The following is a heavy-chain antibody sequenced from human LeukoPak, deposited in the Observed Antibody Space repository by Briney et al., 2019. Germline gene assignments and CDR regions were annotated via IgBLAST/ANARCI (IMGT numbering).Heavy chain of an antibody. J-gene: IGHJ6*04. CDR1: GFTFSSYE. V-gene: IGHV3-48*03. CDR3: ARPVNYGGYDYYYYGMDV. Sequence: GGSLRLSCAASGFTFSSYEMNWVRQAPGKGLEWISYISTTANSIYYADSVKGRFTISRDSAKNSLYLQMSSLRAEDTAVYHCARPVNYGGYDYYYYGMDVWGKGTTVTVSS. CDR2: ISTTANSI. D-gene: IGHD5-12*01.